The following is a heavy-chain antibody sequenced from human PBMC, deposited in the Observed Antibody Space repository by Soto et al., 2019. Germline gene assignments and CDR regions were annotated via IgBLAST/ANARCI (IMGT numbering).Heavy chain of an antibody. D-gene: IGHD2-2*01. CDR1: GFTFSSYA. J-gene: IGHJ4*02. CDR2: ISGSGGST. Sequence: EVQLLESGGGLVQPGGSLRLSCAASGFTFSSYAMSWVRQAPGKGLEWVSAISGSGGSTYYADSVKGRFTFSRDNSKNTLSLKMNSLRAEDTAVYYCARRTSRWSFDYWGQGTLVTVSS. V-gene: IGHV3-23*01. CDR3: ARRTSRWSFDY.